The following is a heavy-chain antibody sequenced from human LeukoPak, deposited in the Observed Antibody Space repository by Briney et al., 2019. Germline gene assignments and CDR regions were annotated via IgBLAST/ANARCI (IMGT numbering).Heavy chain of an antibody. CDR2: ISGGTGGST. V-gene: IGHV3-23*01. Sequence: GGSLRLSCAASGFTFNDYAINWVRQAPGKGLEWVSVISGGTGGSTYYADSVKGRFTISRDNSKNTLYLQMNSLRAEDTAVYHCARGYSGSYYNWGQGTLVTVSS. CDR3: ARGYSGSYYN. D-gene: IGHD1-26*01. CDR1: GFTFNDYA. J-gene: IGHJ4*02.